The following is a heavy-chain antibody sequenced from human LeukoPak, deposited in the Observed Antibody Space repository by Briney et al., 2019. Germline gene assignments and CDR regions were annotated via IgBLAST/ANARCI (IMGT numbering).Heavy chain of an antibody. Sequence: GGSLRLSCAASGFTFSNYAMHWVRQAPGKGLEWVAVISYDGSNKYYADSVKGRFTISRDNSKNTLYLQMNSLRAEDTAVYYCARGPLTGRWPDMGFDYWGQGTLVTVSS. CDR2: ISYDGSNK. V-gene: IGHV3-30-3*01. D-gene: IGHD5-24*01. CDR1: GFTFSNYA. CDR3: ARGPLTGRWPDMGFDY. J-gene: IGHJ4*02.